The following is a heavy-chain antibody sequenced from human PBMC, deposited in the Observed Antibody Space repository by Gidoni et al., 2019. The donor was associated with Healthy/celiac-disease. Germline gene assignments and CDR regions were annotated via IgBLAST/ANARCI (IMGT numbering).Heavy chain of an antibody. CDR3: TRPACSGGSCYSGRQDY. V-gene: IGHV3-73*02. CDR1: GFTFSVSA. Sequence: EVHLVESGGGLVQPGGSLKLSCAASGFTFSVSAMHWVRQASGKGREWVGRIRSKANSYATAYAASVKGRFTISRDDSKNTAYLQMNSLKTEDTAVYYCTRPACSGGSCYSGRQDYWGQGTLVTVSS. CDR2: IRSKANSYAT. J-gene: IGHJ4*02. D-gene: IGHD2-15*01.